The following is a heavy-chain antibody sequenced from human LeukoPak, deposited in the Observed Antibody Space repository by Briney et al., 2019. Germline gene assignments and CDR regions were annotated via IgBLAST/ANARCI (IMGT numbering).Heavy chain of an antibody. CDR1: GFTVSSFY. CDR3: ARDLRHSSHNYYYGMDV. CDR2: IYTDGST. V-gene: IGHV3-53*01. D-gene: IGHD2-15*01. J-gene: IGHJ6*02. Sequence: GGSLRLSCVVSGFTVSSFYMSWVRQAPGKGLEWVSVIYTDGSTYYAESVQGRFTISRDNSKNTLYLQLNSLRAEDTAIYYCARDLRHSSHNYYYGMDVWGQGTTVTVSS.